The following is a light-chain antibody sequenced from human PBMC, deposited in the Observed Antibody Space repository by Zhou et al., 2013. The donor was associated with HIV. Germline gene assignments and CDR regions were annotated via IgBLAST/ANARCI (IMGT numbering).Light chain of an antibody. Sequence: EIVMTQSPLSLPVTPGEPASISCRSSQSLLHSNGYNYLDWYLQKPGQSPQLLIYLGSSRASGVPDRFSGSGSGTDFTLKISRVEAEDVGVYYCMQALQSPRTFGQGTKVEI. J-gene: IGKJ1*01. V-gene: IGKV2-28*01. CDR1: QSLLHSNGYNY. CDR2: LGS. CDR3: MQALQSPRT.